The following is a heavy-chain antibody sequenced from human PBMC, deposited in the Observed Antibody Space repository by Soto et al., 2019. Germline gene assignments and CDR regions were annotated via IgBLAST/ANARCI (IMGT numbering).Heavy chain of an antibody. CDR2: ISAYNGNT. CDR1: GYTFTSYV. CDR3: ARVVATVAGAYCMDV. J-gene: IGHJ6*02. V-gene: IGHV1-18*01. Sequence: QVQLVQSGAEVKKPGASVKVSCRASGYTFTSYVISWVRQAPGQGLEWMGWISAYNGNTNFAQKLQGRVTMTTDTSTSTAYMERMSVRSDDTAVYYCARVVATVAGAYCMDVWGQGTTVTVSS. D-gene: IGHD6-19*01.